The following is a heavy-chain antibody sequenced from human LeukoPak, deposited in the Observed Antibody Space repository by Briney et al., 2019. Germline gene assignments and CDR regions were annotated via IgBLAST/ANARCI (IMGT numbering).Heavy chain of an antibody. J-gene: IGHJ5*02. CDR2: INPNSGGT. Sequence: ASVKVSCKASGYTFTGYYMHWVRQAPGQGLEWMGWINPNSGGTNYAQKFQGRVTMTRDTSISTAYMELSSLRSEDTAVYYCARPTSVRGVMTNWFDPWGQETLVTVSS. D-gene: IGHD3-10*01. V-gene: IGHV1-2*02. CDR3: ARPTSVRGVMTNWFDP. CDR1: GYTFTGYY.